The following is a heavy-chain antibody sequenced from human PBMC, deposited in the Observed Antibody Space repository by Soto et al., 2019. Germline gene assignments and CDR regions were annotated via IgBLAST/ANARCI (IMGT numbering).Heavy chain of an antibody. J-gene: IGHJ6*02. CDR1: GFTFSTYG. D-gene: IGHD3-10*01. CDR2: IGDSDRYT. V-gene: IGHV3-23*01. CDR3: AGDLDLTPYFFYYGLDV. Sequence: GGSLRLSCAASGFTFSTYGFSWVRQAPGEGLDWVSGIGDSDRYTYYADSVKGRFTISRDDSKNMLYLQMHSLRAEDTAVYYCAGDLDLTPYFFYYGLDVWGQGTKVNVAS.